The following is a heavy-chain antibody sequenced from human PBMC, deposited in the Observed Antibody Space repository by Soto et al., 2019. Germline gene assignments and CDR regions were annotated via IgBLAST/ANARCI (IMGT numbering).Heavy chain of an antibody. J-gene: IGHJ3*02. CDR3: AAEGGYSYGSPDLGAFDI. V-gene: IGHV1-58*01. D-gene: IGHD5-18*01. CDR1: GFTFTSSA. Sequence: GASVKVSCKASGFTFTSSAVQWVRQARGQRLEWIGWIVVGSGNTNYAQKFQERVTITRDMSTSTAYMELSSLRSEDTAVYYCAAEGGYSYGSPDLGAFDIWGQGTMVTVS. CDR2: IVVGSGNT.